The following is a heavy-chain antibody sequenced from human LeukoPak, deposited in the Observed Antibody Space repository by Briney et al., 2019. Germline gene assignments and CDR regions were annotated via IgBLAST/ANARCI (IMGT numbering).Heavy chain of an antibody. D-gene: IGHD2-2*02. CDR3: AKVGLGYCSSTSCYTVDY. CDR2: ISSSGSTI. J-gene: IGHJ4*02. V-gene: IGHV3-11*01. Sequence: GGSLRLSCAASGFTFSDYYMSWIRQAPGKGLEWVSYISSSGSTIYYADSVKGRFTISRDNAKSSLYLQMNSLRAEDTAVYYCAKVGLGYCSSTSCYTVDYWGQGTLVTVSS. CDR1: GFTFSDYY.